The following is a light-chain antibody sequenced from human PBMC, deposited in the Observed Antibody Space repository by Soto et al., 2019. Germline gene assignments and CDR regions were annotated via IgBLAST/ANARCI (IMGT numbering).Light chain of an antibody. CDR1: QSISSW. V-gene: IGKV1-5*03. J-gene: IGKJ1*01. CDR2: KAS. Sequence: DIPMTQSPSTLSGSVGDRVTITCRASQSISSWLAWYQQKPGKAPKLLIYKASSLESGVPSRFSGSGSGTEFTLTISSLQPDDFATYYCQQYNSLWTFGQGTKVEIK. CDR3: QQYNSLWT.